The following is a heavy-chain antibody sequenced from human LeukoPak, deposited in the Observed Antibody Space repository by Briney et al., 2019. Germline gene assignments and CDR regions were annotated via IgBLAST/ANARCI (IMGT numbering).Heavy chain of an antibody. D-gene: IGHD3-16*01. CDR3: AKNAYVWGSYGYHFDY. Sequence: GGSLRLSCAASGFTFSSYWMSWVRQAPGKGLEWVAVLSYDGSYKYYADSVKGRFTISRDNSKNTLYLQMNSLRAEDTAVYYCAKNAYVWGSYGYHFDYWGQGTLVTVSS. CDR2: LSYDGSYK. J-gene: IGHJ4*02. V-gene: IGHV3-30*18. CDR1: GFTFSSYW.